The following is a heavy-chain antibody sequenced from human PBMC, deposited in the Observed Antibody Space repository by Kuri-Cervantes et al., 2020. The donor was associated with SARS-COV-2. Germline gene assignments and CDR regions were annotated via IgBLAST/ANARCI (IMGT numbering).Heavy chain of an antibody. J-gene: IGHJ4*01. Sequence: ASVKVSCKASGYTFTSYDINWVRQATGQGLEWMGWMNPNSGNTGYAQKFQGRVTMTRNTSISTAYMELRSLRSDDTAVYYCARGNCASSTCYDKVGYFDYWGHGTLVTVSS. V-gene: IGHV1-8*01. CDR2: MNPNSGNT. D-gene: IGHD2-2*01. CDR3: ARGNCASSTCYDKVGYFDY. CDR1: GYTFTSYD.